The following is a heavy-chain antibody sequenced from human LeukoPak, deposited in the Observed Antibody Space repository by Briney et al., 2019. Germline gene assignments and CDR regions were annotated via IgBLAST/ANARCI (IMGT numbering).Heavy chain of an antibody. CDR1: GYTFTSYG. CDR2: ISGYNGDT. Sequence: ASVKVSCKASGYTFTSYGISWVRQAPGQGIEWMGWISGYNGDTNSAPNLQGRVTVTTDTSTSTAYMELRSLTSDDTAVYYCARDLRGTVGYFDYWGQGTLVTVSP. CDR3: ARDLRGTVGYFDY. V-gene: IGHV1-18*01. J-gene: IGHJ4*02. D-gene: IGHD4-17*01.